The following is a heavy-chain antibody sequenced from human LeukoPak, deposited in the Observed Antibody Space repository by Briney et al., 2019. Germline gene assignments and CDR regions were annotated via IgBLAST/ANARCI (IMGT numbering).Heavy chain of an antibody. V-gene: IGHV4-34*01. D-gene: IGHD6-19*01. J-gene: IGHJ5*02. Sequence: PSETLSLTCAVYGESFSGYYWSWIRQPPAKGLELIGEINHSGSTNYNPSLKSRVPISLDTSKNHFSLKLSSVTAADTAVYYCARTWLVRGWFDPRGQGTLVTVAS. CDR3: ARTWLVRGWFDP. CDR1: GESFSGYY. CDR2: INHSGST.